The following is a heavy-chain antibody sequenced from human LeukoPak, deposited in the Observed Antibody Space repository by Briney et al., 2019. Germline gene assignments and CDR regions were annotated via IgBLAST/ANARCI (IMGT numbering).Heavy chain of an antibody. D-gene: IGHD3-22*01. CDR3: ARDRYYYYDRSRDAFDI. J-gene: IGHJ3*02. CDR2: IYYSGST. Sequence: SETLSLTCTVSGGSISSYYWSWIRQPPGKGLEWIGYIYYSGSTNCNPSLKSRVTISVDTSKNQFSLKLSSVTAADTAVYYCARDRYYYYDRSRDAFDIWGQGTMVTVSS. CDR1: GGSISSYY. V-gene: IGHV4-59*01.